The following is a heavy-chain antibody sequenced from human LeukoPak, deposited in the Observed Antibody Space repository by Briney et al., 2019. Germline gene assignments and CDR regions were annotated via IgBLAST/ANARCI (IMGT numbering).Heavy chain of an antibody. D-gene: IGHD2-2*02. Sequence: GGSLRLSCGASGFTFSCYLMSLVRQAPGKGLQWVSGSYSGGGTYYADSLKGRFTISRDNSKNTLYLQMNSLRAEDSAVYFCASQLLNPYSFDHWGQGTLVTVSS. V-gene: IGHV3-53*01. J-gene: IGHJ4*02. CDR2: SYSGGGT. CDR1: GFTFSCYL. CDR3: ASQLLNPYSFDH.